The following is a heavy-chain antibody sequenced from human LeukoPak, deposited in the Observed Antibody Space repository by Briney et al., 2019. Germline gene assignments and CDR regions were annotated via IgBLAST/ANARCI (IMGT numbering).Heavy chain of an antibody. CDR1: GGSFSGYY. D-gene: IGHD6-6*01. CDR3: ARGHLVFAY. J-gene: IGHJ4*02. Sequence: PSETLSLTCAVYGGSFSGYYWNWIRQPPGKGLEWIGEINHSGSTTYNPSLKSRVTISIDTSKNQFSLKVSSVTAADTALYYCARGHLVFAYWGQGTLVTVSS. V-gene: IGHV4-34*01. CDR2: INHSGST.